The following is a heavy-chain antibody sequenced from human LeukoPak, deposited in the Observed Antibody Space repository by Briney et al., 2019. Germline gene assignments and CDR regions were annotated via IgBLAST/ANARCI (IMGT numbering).Heavy chain of an antibody. D-gene: IGHD2-15*01. V-gene: IGHV1-2*06. CDR2: INPNSGGT. Sequence: ASVKVSCKASGYTFTGYHMHWVRQAPGQGLEWMGRINPNSGGTNYAQKFQGRVTMTRDTSISTAYMELSRLRSDDTAVYYCARSVCSGGSCHHGYWGQGTLVTVSS. CDR3: ARSVCSGGSCHHGY. J-gene: IGHJ4*02. CDR1: GYTFTGYH.